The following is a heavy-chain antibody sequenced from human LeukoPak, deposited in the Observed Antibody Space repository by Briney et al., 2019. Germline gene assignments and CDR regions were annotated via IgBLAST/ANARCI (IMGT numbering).Heavy chain of an antibody. D-gene: IGHD3-3*01. CDR1: GGSISSYY. Sequence: PSETLSLTCTVSGGSISSYYWSWIRQPPGKGLEWIGYIYYSGSTNYNPSLKSRVTISVDTSKNQFSLKLSSVTAADTAVYYCAGALWSGYFAGLGYWGQGTLVTVSS. CDR2: IYYSGST. V-gene: IGHV4-59*01. J-gene: IGHJ4*02. CDR3: AGALWSGYFAGLGY.